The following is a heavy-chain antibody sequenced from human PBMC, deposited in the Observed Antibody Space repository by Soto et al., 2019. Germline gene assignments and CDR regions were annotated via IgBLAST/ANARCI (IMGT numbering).Heavy chain of an antibody. CDR2: ISGSGEST. CDR1: GFTFSGFG. Sequence: GGSLRLASAASGFTFSGFGMSWVRQGPGKGLEWVCSISGSGESTYYADSLKGRLSISRDNSKNTLHLQMNRLRAEDTAVYYCAKRREGRYYTFDYWGQGTPVTVSS. J-gene: IGHJ4*02. V-gene: IGHV3-23*01. D-gene: IGHD3-10*01. CDR3: AKRREGRYYTFDY.